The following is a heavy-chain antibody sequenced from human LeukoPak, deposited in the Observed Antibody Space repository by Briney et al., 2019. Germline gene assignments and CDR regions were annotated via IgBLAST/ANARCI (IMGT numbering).Heavy chain of an antibody. CDR2: ISSSSSYI. J-gene: IGHJ4*02. D-gene: IGHD4-17*01. CDR1: GFTFGSYS. CDR3: ARIDYGDYHFDH. Sequence: PGGSLRLSCAASGFTFGSYSMNWVRQAPGKGLEWVSSISSSSSYIYYADSVKGRFTISRDNAKNSLYLQMNSLRAEDTAVYYCARIDYGDYHFDHWGQGTLVTVSS. V-gene: IGHV3-21*01.